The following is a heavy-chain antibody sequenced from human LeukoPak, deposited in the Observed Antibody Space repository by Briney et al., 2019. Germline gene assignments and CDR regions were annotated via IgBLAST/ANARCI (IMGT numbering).Heavy chain of an antibody. V-gene: IGHV4-4*07. D-gene: IGHD4-17*01. J-gene: IGHJ5*02. Sequence: SETLSLTCTVSGGSINIYYWSWIRQPAGKGLEWIGRIYTSGSTNYNPSLKTRVTMSVDTSKNQFSLKLSSVTAADTAVYYCARGPLTVTRGFDPWGQGTLVTVSS. CDR3: ARGPLTVTRGFDP. CDR1: GGSINIYY. CDR2: IYTSGST.